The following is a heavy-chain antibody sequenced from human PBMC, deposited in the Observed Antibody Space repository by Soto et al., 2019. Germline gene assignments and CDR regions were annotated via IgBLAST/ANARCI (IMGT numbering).Heavy chain of an antibody. J-gene: IGHJ5*02. V-gene: IGHV3-7*01. D-gene: IGHD3-9*01. CDR2: IKQDGSEK. Sequence: PGGSLRLSCAASGLTFSSYWMSWVRQAPGKGLEWVANIKQDGSEKYYVDSVKGRFTISRDNAKNSLYLQMNSLRAEDTAVYYCARDIAENYDILTGTQFDPWGQGTLVTVSS. CDR1: GLTFSSYW. CDR3: ARDIAENYDILTGTQFDP.